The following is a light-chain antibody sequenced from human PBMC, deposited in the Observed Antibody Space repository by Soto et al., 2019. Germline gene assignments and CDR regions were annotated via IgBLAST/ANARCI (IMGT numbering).Light chain of an antibody. J-gene: IGKJ5*01. Sequence: EIVLTQSPGTLSLSPGERATLSCRASQSVSSNYLAWYQQKPGQAPSLLIYGASSRATGIQDRFSGSGSGTDFTLTISSLEPEDFGMYFCQQYGNSAPITFGQGTRVEIE. V-gene: IGKV3-20*01. CDR2: GAS. CDR3: QQYGNSAPIT. CDR1: QSVSSNY.